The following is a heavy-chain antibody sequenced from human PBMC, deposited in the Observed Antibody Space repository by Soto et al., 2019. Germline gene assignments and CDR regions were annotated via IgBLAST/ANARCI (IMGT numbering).Heavy chain of an antibody. D-gene: IGHD7-27*01. CDR3: ARGLGTNGLDV. V-gene: IGHV1-18*04. CDR1: GYKFTTYG. CDR2: ISTYNGNT. Sequence: QVQLLQSGAEVKKPGASVKVSCKASGYKFTTYGITWVRQAPGQGLEWLGGISTYNGNTDYAQNLQDRVTMTTETSTSTAYLEVRSLTSDDTAVYVCARGLGTNGLDVWGQGTTVTVSS. J-gene: IGHJ6*02.